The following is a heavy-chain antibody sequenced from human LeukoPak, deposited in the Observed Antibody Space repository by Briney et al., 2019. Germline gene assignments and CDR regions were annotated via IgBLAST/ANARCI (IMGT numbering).Heavy chain of an antibody. Sequence: GGSLRLSCAASGATFSSYTMSRVRQAPGKGLEWVSGISPSGANTYHANSVKGRFTISRDNPKNTLYLQMNSLRADDTAIYYCAKDLDCSSSSCGAFDMWGQXTMVXVSS. CDR3: AKDLDCSSSSCGAFDM. CDR1: GATFSSYT. CDR2: ISPSGANT. J-gene: IGHJ3*02. D-gene: IGHD2-2*01. V-gene: IGHV3-23*01.